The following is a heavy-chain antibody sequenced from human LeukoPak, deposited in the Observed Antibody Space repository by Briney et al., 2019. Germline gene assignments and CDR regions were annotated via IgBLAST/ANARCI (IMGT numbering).Heavy chain of an antibody. V-gene: IGHV4-34*01. J-gene: IGHJ4*02. Sequence: SETLSLTCRVDGESFSGYYWIWIRQPPGKGLEWIGEINHRGSTNYNPSLKSRITLSVDTSNRQFSLNVTSMTAADTAMYYCARGQFWRGSEIRVWGQGTLVTVAS. CDR2: INHRGST. D-gene: IGHD1-26*01. CDR1: GESFSGYY. CDR3: ARGQFWRGSEIRV.